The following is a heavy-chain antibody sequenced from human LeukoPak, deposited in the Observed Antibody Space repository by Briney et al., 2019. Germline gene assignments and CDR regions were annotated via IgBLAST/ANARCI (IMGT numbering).Heavy chain of an antibody. CDR3: ARDWSRWFDP. CDR1: GGTFSSYA. D-gene: IGHD3-3*01. V-gene: IGHV1-69*05. Sequence: GASVKVSCKASGGTFSSYAISWVRQAPGQGLEWMGGIIPIFGTANYAQKFQGRVTITTDESTSTAYMELSSLRSEDTAVYYCARDWSRWFDPWGQGTLVTVSS. J-gene: IGHJ5*02. CDR2: IIPIFGTA.